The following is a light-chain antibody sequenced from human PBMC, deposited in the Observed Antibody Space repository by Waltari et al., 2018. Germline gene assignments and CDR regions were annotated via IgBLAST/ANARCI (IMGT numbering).Light chain of an antibody. J-gene: IGKJ5*01. CDR1: QGIFSN. Sequence: EILMKQSPATLSVSPGERAILSCRASQGIFSNLAWYQQRPGQSPRLLIYDASTSAPGVPSRFSGSVSGTEFTLTIRSLQSEDSAVYYCQQYNVWPPITFSQGTRLEIK. CDR3: QQYNVWPPIT. CDR2: DAS. V-gene: IGKV3-15*01.